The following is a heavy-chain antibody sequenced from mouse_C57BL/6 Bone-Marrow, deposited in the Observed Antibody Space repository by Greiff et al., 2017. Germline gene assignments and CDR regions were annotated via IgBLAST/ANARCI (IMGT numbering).Heavy chain of an antibody. CDR1: GYTFTSYW. D-gene: IGHD2-13*01. J-gene: IGHJ3*01. Sequence: QVQLQQPGAELVKPGASVKMSCKASGYTFTSYWITWVKQRPGQGLEWIGDIYPGSGSTNYNEKFKSKATLTVDTSSSTAYMQLSSLTSEDSAVYACARVWGIYYDDSWFDYWGQGTLVTVSA. CDR2: IYPGSGST. CDR3: ARVWGIYYDDSWFDY. V-gene: IGHV1-55*01.